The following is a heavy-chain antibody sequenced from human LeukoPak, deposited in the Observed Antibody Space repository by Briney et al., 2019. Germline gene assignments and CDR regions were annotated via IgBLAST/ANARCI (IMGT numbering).Heavy chain of an antibody. CDR1: GGSISSTTFY. CDR3: AGGYGSGNNWFDP. J-gene: IGHJ5*02. V-gene: IGHV4-39*01. Sequence: PSETLSLTCTVAGGSISSTTFYWGWIRQPPGKGLEWIASIHYSGNTYYNPSVRSRVTTSVDTSKNQISLKLSSVIAADTAVYYCAGGYGSGNNWFDPWGQGTLVTVSS. D-gene: IGHD3-10*01. CDR2: IHYSGNT.